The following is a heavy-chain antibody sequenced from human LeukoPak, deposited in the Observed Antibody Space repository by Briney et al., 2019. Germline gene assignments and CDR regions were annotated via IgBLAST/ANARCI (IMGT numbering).Heavy chain of an antibody. Sequence: SETLSLTWTVAGGSISSYYWSWVRQPPGKGLEWSGYIYYSGSTNYNPSLKSRVTISVDTSKNQFSLKLSSVTAADTAVYYCARGYPKSTVDPWGQGTLVTVSS. V-gene: IGHV4-59*01. CDR2: IYYSGST. CDR3: ARGYPKSTVDP. D-gene: IGHD1-1*01. CDR1: GGSISSYY. J-gene: IGHJ5*02.